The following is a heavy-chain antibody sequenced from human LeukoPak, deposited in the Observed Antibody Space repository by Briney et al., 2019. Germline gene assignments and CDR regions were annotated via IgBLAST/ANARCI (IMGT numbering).Heavy chain of an antibody. CDR3: AKALKRYCSGSTCYYSDS. V-gene: IGHV3-9*01. J-gene: IGHJ4*02. CDR2: ISWNSGSI. CDR1: GFTFDDYA. Sequence: PGRSLRLSCAASGFTFDDYAMHWVRQAPGKGLEWVSGISWNSGSIGYADSVKGRFTISRDNAKKSLYLQMNSLRAEDTALYYCAKALKRYCSGSTCYYSDSWGQGTMVTVSS. D-gene: IGHD2-15*01.